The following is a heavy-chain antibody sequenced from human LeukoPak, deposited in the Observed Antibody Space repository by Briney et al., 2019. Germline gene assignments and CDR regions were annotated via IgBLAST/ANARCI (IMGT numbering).Heavy chain of an antibody. V-gene: IGHV1-2*02. CDR1: GYTFTAYV. CDR3: ARDRYGDGFAHFDY. J-gene: IGHJ4*02. D-gene: IGHD5-24*01. CDR2: ITPSDGA. Sequence: ASVKVSCKSSGYTFTAYVMHWVRQAPGQGLEWMGWITPSDGANYAQKFQGRVTMTRDTSMSTAYMDLNRLTSDDTAVYFCARDRYGDGFAHFDYWGQGTLVTVSS.